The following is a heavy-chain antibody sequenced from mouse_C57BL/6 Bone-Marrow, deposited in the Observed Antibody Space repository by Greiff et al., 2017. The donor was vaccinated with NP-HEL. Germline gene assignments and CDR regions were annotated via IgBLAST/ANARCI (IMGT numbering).Heavy chain of an antibody. CDR2: LWGGGST. D-gene: IGHD2-4*01. Sequence: QVQLQQSGPGLVAPSQSLSITCTVSGFSLTSYGVDWVRQPPGKGLEWLGVLWGGGSTTYNSALMSRLSISKDNSKSQVFLKMHSLQTDDTAMYYCAKLDYDEAYWGQGTLVTVSA. V-gene: IGHV2-9*01. CDR3: AKLDYDEAY. CDR1: GFSLTSYG. J-gene: IGHJ3*01.